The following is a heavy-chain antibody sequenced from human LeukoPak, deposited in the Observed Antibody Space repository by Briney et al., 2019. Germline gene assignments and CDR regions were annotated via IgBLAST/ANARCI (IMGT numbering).Heavy chain of an antibody. CDR3: ARDGVIPLSGIAAAGTPHEAPYAFDI. CDR1: GYTFTGYY. V-gene: IGHV1-2*02. CDR2: INPNSGGT. D-gene: IGHD6-13*01. Sequence: GASVKVSCKASGYTFTGYYMHWVRQAPGQRLEWMGWINPNSGGTNYAQKFQGKVTMTRDTSISTAYMELSRLRSDDTAVYYCARDGVIPLSGIAAAGTPHEAPYAFDIWGQGTMVTVSS. J-gene: IGHJ3*02.